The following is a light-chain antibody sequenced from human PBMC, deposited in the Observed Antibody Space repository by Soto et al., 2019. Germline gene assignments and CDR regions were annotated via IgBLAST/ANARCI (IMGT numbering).Light chain of an antibody. J-gene: IGKJ2*01. CDR1: QSISRSY. V-gene: IGKV3-20*01. CDR3: QQYYNLPRT. Sequence: EIVLTQSPATLSLSPGESATLSCRASQSISRSYLAWYQQKPGQAPRLLIHATSTRATGVPDRFSGSGSGTDFTLTISRLEPEDFVVYYCQQYYNLPRTFGQGTKVEIK. CDR2: ATS.